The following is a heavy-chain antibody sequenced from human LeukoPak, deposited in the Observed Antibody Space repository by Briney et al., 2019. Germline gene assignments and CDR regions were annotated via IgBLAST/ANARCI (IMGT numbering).Heavy chain of an antibody. Sequence: ASVKVSCKASGYTFTGYYMHWVRQAPGQGLEWMGWINPNSGGTNYAQKFQGRVTMTRDTCISTAYMELSRLRSDDTAVYYCERDGYYDISTRPLGLPEPYYYYYMDVWGKGTTVTISS. J-gene: IGHJ6*03. D-gene: IGHD3-9*01. CDR2: INPNSGGT. CDR1: GYTFTGYY. V-gene: IGHV1-2*02. CDR3: ERDGYYDISTRPLGLPEPYYYYYMDV.